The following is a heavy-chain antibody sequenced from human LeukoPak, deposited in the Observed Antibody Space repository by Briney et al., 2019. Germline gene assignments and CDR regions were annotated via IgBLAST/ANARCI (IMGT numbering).Heavy chain of an antibody. CDR2: IYYSGTT. D-gene: IGHD3-9*01. Sequence: PSETLSLTCTVSGDSISSSNYYWGWIRQPPGKGPEWIGSIYYSGTTYHNPSLKSRVTISVDTSRNQFSLKVSSVTDADTAVYYCARQRRYDYCMDVWGKGTTVTVSS. J-gene: IGHJ6*03. CDR1: GDSISSSNYY. CDR3: ARQRRYDYCMDV. V-gene: IGHV4-39*01.